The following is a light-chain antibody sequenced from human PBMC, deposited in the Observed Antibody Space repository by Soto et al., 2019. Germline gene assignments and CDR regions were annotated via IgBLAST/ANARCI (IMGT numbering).Light chain of an antibody. Sequence: GFTQSPVTLSLSTGERATLSCRASQSVRGLLAWYQQKPGQAPRLLIYDAYNRATGIPPRFSGSGSGTDFTLTISSLEPEDSAVYYCQQRHMWPITFGQGTRLEIK. V-gene: IGKV3-11*01. J-gene: IGKJ5*01. CDR3: QQRHMWPIT. CDR1: QSVRGL. CDR2: DAY.